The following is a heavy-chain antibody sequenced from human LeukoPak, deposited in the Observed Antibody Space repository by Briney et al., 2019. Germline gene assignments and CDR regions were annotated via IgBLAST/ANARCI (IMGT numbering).Heavy chain of an antibody. CDR1: GGSISSGGYY. CDR3: ARGGWYYDY. V-gene: IGHV4-61*08. J-gene: IGHJ4*02. CDR2: IYNSGNT. D-gene: IGHD6-19*01. Sequence: PSETLSLTCTVSGGSISSGGYYWSWIRQPPGKGLEWIGYIYNSGNTNYNSSLKSRVTMFVDTSKNQISLKLSSVTPADTAVYSCARGGWYYDYWGQGTLVTVSS.